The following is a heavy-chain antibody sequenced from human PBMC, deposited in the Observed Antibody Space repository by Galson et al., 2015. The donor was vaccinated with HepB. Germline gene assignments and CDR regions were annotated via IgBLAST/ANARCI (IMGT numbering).Heavy chain of an antibody. J-gene: IGHJ6*02. D-gene: IGHD3-22*01. CDR1: GGSISSSHYF. CDR2: IYYRGNT. Sequence: ETLSLTCTVSGGSISSSHYFWGWIRQPPGKGLEWIGSIYYRGNTYYNPSLKSRVTISVDTSKNQFSLKLSSVTAAETAMYYCARQYTYYYDSSGYYLTEMDVWGQGTTVTVSS. CDR3: ARQYTYYYDSSGYYLTEMDV. V-gene: IGHV4-39*01.